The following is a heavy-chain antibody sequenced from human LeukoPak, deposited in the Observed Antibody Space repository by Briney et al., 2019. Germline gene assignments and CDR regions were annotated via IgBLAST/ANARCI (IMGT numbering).Heavy chain of an antibody. J-gene: IGHJ4*02. V-gene: IGHV4-34*01. CDR2: INHSGST. D-gene: IGHD2-2*01. CDR1: GGSFSGYY. Sequence: PSETLSLTCAVYGGSFSGYYWSWIRQPPGKGLEWIGEINHSGSTNYNPSLKSRVTISVDTSKNQFSLKLSSVTAADTAVYYCARAAKVVPAAAVYWGQGTLVTVSS. CDR3: ARAAKVVPAAAVY.